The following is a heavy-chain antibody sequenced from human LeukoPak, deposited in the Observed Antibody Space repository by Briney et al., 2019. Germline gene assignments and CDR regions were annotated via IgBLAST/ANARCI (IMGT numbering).Heavy chain of an antibody. Sequence: SETLSLTCTVSGGSISSSSYYWSWIRQPPGKGLEWIGYIYYSGSTNYNPSLKSRVTISVDTSKNQFSLKLSSVTAADTAVYYCARGGAREYYDSSGYYIYWGQGTLVTVSS. CDR3: ARGGAREYYDSSGYYIY. D-gene: IGHD3-22*01. CDR2: IYYSGST. J-gene: IGHJ4*02. CDR1: GGSISSSSYY. V-gene: IGHV4-61*01.